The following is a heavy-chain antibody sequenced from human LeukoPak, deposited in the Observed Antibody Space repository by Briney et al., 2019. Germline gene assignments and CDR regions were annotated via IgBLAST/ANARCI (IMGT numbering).Heavy chain of an antibody. Sequence: SETLSLTCTVSGGSISSYYWSWIRQPPGKGLEWIGYIYYSGSTNYNPSLKSRVTTSVDTSKNQFSLKLSSVTAADTAVYYCARALFLRDAFDIWGQGTMVTVSS. J-gene: IGHJ3*02. CDR3: ARALFLRDAFDI. V-gene: IGHV4-59*08. CDR1: GGSISSYY. CDR2: IYYSGST.